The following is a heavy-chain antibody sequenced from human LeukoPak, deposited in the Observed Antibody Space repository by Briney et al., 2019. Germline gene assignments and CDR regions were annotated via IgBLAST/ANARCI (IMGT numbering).Heavy chain of an antibody. Sequence: PSETLSLTCTVSGGFISSYYWSWIRQPPGKGLEWIGYIYYTRNTNYNPSLKSRVTISIDTSKNQFSLKMRSATAADTAVYYCAREAVSTRVFDYWGQGSLVTVSS. D-gene: IGHD5/OR15-5a*01. CDR2: IYYTRNT. V-gene: IGHV4-59*12. CDR1: GGFISSYY. J-gene: IGHJ4*02. CDR3: AREAVSTRVFDY.